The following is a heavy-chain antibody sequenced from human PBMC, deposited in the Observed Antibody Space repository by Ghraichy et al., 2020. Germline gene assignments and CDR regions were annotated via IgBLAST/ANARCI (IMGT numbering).Heavy chain of an antibody. CDR3: ARSGKEMATNGGFSF. V-gene: IGHV1-69*13. J-gene: IGHJ4*02. D-gene: IGHD5-24*01. Sequence: SVKVSCKASGGTFSSYAISWVRQAPGQGLEWMGGIIPIFGTANYAQKFQGRVTITADESTSTAYMELSSLRSEDTAVYYCARSGKEMATNGGFSFWGQGTLLTVSS. CDR2: IIPIFGTA. CDR1: GGTFSSYA.